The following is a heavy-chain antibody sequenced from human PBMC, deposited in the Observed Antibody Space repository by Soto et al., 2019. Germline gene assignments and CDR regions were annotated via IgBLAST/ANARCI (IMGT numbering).Heavy chain of an antibody. CDR2: ISGSGGST. V-gene: IGHV3-23*01. CDR1: GFTFSSYA. J-gene: IGHJ6*03. Sequence: PGGSLRLSCAASGFTFSSYAMSWVRQAPGKGLEWVSAISGSGGSTYYADSVKGRFTISRDNSKNTLYLQMNSLRAEDTAVYYCARARVDLELTDYYYYYMDVWGKGTTVTVSS. CDR3: ARARVDLELTDYYYYYMDV. D-gene: IGHD1-7*01.